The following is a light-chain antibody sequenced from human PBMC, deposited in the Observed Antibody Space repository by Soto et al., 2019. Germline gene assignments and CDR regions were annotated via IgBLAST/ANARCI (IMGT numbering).Light chain of an antibody. CDR3: QSYDDSHQV. J-gene: IGLJ3*02. CDR1: SGNIASNY. CDR2: EDN. V-gene: IGLV6-57*03. Sequence: NFMLTQPHSVSESPGKTVTISCTRSSGNIASNYVQWYQQRPGSARTTVIYEDNQRPSGVPDRFSGSIDSSSNSAALTISGLKTEDEADYYCQSYDDSHQVFGGGTKLTVL.